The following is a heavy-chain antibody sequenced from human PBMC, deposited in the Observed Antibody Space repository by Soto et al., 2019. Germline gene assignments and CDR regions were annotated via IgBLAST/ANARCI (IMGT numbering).Heavy chain of an antibody. CDR1: GFTFSSYS. CDR2: ISSSSSTI. D-gene: IGHD4-17*01. V-gene: IGHV3-48*01. Sequence: GGSLRLSCAASGFTFSSYSMNWVRQAPGKGLEWVSYISSSSSTIYYADSVKGRFTISRDNAKNSLYLQMNSLRAEDTAVYYCVGIAVTTYSNWFDPWGQGTLVTVSS. J-gene: IGHJ5*02. CDR3: VGIAVTTYSNWFDP.